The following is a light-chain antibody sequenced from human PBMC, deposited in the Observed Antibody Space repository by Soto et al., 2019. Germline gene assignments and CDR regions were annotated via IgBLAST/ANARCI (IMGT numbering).Light chain of an antibody. CDR3: SPYTSISTWV. Sequence: QSALTQPASVSGSPGQSITISCTGTSSDVGGYNYDSWYQQHPGKAPKLMIYEVSNRPSGVSNRFSGSKSGNTASLTISGLQAEDEADSYCSPYTSISTWVFGGGTKLTVL. V-gene: IGLV2-14*01. J-gene: IGLJ3*02. CDR1: SSDVGGYNY. CDR2: EVS.